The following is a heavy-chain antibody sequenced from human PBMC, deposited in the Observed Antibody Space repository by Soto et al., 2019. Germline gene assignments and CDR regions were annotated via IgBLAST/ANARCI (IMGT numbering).Heavy chain of an antibody. Sequence: PSETLSLTCTVSGGSISSYYWSWIRQPPGKGLEWIGYIYYSGSTNYNPSLKSRVTISVDTSKNQFSLKLSSVTAADTAVYYCARGLGTYDFWSGYRTVYSWFDPWGQGTLVTVSS. J-gene: IGHJ5*02. V-gene: IGHV4-59*01. CDR3: ARGLGTYDFWSGYRTVYSWFDP. CDR2: IYYSGST. CDR1: GGSISSYY. D-gene: IGHD3-3*01.